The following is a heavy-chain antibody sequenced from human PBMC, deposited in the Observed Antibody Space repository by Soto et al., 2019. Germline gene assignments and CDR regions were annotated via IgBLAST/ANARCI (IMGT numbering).Heavy chain of an antibody. CDR1: GGSISTSNW. CDR3: ARGGSSIPARGWFDP. D-gene: IGHD6-6*01. CDR2: IYHSGST. J-gene: IGHJ5*02. Sequence: VQLQESGPGLVKPSVTLSLTCAVSGGSISTSNWWSWVRQPPGKGLEWIGEIYHSGSTNYNPSLKSRVTISVDKSKNQFTLKLSAVTDADTAVCYCARGGSSIPARGWFDPWGQGTLVTVSS. V-gene: IGHV4-4*02.